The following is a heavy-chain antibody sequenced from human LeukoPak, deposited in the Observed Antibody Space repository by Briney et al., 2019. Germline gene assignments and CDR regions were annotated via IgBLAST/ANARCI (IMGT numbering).Heavy chain of an antibody. CDR3: ARHSETTEFDY. Sequence: GSLRLSCAASGFTFSSYAMSWIRQPPGKGLEWIGYIYYSGSTNYNPSLKSRVTISVDTSKNQFSLKLSSVTAADTAVYYCARHSETTEFDYWGQGTLVTVSS. CDR2: IYYSGST. D-gene: IGHD4-11*01. V-gene: IGHV4-59*08. J-gene: IGHJ4*02. CDR1: GFTFSSYA.